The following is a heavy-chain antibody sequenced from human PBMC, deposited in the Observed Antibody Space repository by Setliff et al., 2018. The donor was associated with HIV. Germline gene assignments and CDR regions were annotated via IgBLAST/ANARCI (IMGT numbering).Heavy chain of an antibody. CDR3: ARLTTTYYYDSSAYYHPV. D-gene: IGHD3-22*01. CDR2: INRSGST. V-gene: IGHV4-34*01. Sequence: PSETLSLTCAVYGGSFSGYYWSWIRQPPGKGLEWIGEINRSGSTNYNPSLKSRVTISVDTSKNQFSLKLSSVTAADTAVFYCARLTTTYYYDSSAYYHPVWGQGTLVTVSS. J-gene: IGHJ4*02. CDR1: GGSFSGYY.